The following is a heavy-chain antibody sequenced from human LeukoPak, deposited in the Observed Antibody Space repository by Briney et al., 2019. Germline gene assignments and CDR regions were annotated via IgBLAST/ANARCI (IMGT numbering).Heavy chain of an antibody. V-gene: IGHV3-66*01. D-gene: IGHD4-17*01. J-gene: IGHJ4*02. CDR2: IYSGGST. CDR3: ARESGSVTSEVDFDY. CDR1: GFTVSSNY. Sequence: GGSLRLSCAASGFTVSSNYMSWVRQAPGKGLEWVSVIYSGGSTYYADSVKGRFTISRDNSKNTLYLQMNSLRAEDTAVYYCARESGSVTSEVDFDYWGQGTLVTVSS.